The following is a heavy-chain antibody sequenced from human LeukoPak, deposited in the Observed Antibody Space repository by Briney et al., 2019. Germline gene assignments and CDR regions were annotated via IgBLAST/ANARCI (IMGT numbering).Heavy chain of an antibody. CDR1: GGSIRSYY. CDR2: IYYSGSA. V-gene: IGHV4-59*08. CDR3: ARQGIVDDFDY. J-gene: IGHJ4*02. D-gene: IGHD1-26*01. Sequence: SETLSLTCTGSGGSIRSYYWSWIRQPPGKGLEWIGYIYYSGSANYNPSLKSRVTISVDTSKNQFSLKLSSVTAADTAVYYCARQGIVDDFDYWGQGTLVTVSS.